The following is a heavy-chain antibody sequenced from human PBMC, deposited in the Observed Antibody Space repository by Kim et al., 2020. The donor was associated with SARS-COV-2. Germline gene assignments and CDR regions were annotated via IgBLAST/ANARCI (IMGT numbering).Heavy chain of an antibody. J-gene: IGHJ4*02. CDR1: GFTFSSYW. Sequence: GGSLRLSCAASGFTFSSYWIHWVRQAPGKGLVWVSRINSDWSSATYADSVRGRFTVSRDNAKNTVYVQMNSLRADDTAVYYCVRDKGLSTPFDYWGQGTL. CDR2: INSDWSSA. CDR3: VRDKGLSTPFDY. D-gene: IGHD3-16*02. V-gene: IGHV3-74*01.